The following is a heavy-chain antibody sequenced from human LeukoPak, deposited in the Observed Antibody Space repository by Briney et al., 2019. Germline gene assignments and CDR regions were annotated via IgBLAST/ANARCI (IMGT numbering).Heavy chain of an antibody. V-gene: IGHV3-30*02. CDR3: VKAYHYDILTGPFDF. J-gene: IGHJ4*02. Sequence: GGSLRLSCAASGFTFSSFGMHWVRQAPGKGLEWGAFIRYDGSNKYYAGSVKGRFTFSRDNSKNTLYLQMNSLRPEDTAVYYCVKAYHYDILTGPFDFWGQGTLVTVSS. D-gene: IGHD3-9*01. CDR1: GFTFSSFG. CDR2: IRYDGSNK.